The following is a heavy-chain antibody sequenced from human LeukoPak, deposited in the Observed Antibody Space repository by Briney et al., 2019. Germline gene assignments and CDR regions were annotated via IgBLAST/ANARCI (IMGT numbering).Heavy chain of an antibody. CDR2: IGIAGDT. V-gene: IGHV3-13*01. J-gene: IGHJ6*02. CDR1: GFTFSSYD. Sequence: GGSLRLSCAASGFTFSSYDMHWVRQATGKGLEWVSAIGIAGDTYYPGSVKGRFTISRENAKNSLYLQMNSLRAGDTAVYYCARGGYSGYDSHYYHGLDGWGQGTTVTVSS. D-gene: IGHD5-12*01. CDR3: ARGGYSGYDSHYYHGLDG.